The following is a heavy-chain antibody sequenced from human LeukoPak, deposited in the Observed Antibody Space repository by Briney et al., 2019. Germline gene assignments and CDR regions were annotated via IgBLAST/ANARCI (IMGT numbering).Heavy chain of an antibody. J-gene: IGHJ4*02. CDR3: VKDEVMAAILGFFDY. D-gene: IGHD5-24*01. CDR2: ISYDGSEE. CDR1: GFTFSYYA. Sequence: GGSLRLSCAASGFTFSYYAMHWVRQAPGKGLEWVAVISYDGSEEYYADSVKDRFTISRDNSKTSLYLVMNSLRSEDTALYYYVKDEVMAAILGFFDYWGQGTLVTVSS. V-gene: IGHV3-30*18.